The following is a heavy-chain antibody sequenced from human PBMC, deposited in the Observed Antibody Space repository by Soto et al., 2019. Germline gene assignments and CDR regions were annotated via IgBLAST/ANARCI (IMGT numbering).Heavy chain of an antibody. CDR2: IRSKANSYAT. CDR3: TRQWGIYSGYVYAFDI. CDR1: GFTFSGSA. J-gene: IGHJ3*02. D-gene: IGHD5-12*01. V-gene: IGHV3-73*01. Sequence: GGSLRLSCAASGFTFSGSAMHWVRQASGKGLEWVGRIRSKANSYATAYAASVKGRFTISRDDSKNTAYLQMNSLKTEDTAVYYCTRQWGIYSGYVYAFDIWGQGTMVTVSS.